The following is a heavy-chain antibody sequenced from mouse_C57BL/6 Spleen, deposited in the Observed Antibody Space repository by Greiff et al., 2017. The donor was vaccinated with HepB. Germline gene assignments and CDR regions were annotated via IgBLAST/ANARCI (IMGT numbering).Heavy chain of an antibody. CDR3: ARSLYDYDVDYFDY. CDR1: GYTFTSYW. V-gene: IGHV1-55*01. CDR2: IYPGSGST. Sequence: VQVVESGAELVKPGASVKMSCKASGYTFTSYWITWVKQRPGQGLEWIGDIYPGSGSTNYNEKFKSKATLTVDTSSSTAYMQLSSLTSEDSAVYYCARSLYDYDVDYFDYWGQGTTLTVSS. J-gene: IGHJ2*01. D-gene: IGHD2-4*01.